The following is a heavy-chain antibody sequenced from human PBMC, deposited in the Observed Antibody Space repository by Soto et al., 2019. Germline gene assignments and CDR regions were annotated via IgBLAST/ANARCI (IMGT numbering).Heavy chain of an antibody. CDR2: IRSKANSYAT. Sequence: EVQLVESGGGLVQPGGSLKLSCAASGFTFSGSAMHWVRQASGKGLEWVGRIRSKANSYATAYAASVKGRFTISRDDSKNTAYLQMSSLKTEDTAVYYCTRLHSNDYWGQGTLVTVSS. CDR1: GFTFSGSA. J-gene: IGHJ4*02. V-gene: IGHV3-73*02. CDR3: TRLHSNDY.